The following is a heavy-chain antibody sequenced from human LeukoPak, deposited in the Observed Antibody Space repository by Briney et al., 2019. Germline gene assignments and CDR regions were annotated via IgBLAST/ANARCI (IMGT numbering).Heavy chain of an antibody. Sequence: KSGGSLRLSCAASGFTFSSYGMGWVRQAPGKGLEWVSTISITDGDTYYADSVKGRFTISRDNSKNTLYLQMNSLRAEDTAVYYCAKIAAAGPISDDYWGQGTLVTVSS. CDR3: AKIAAAGPISDDY. CDR1: GFTFSSYG. V-gene: IGHV3-23*01. D-gene: IGHD6-13*01. J-gene: IGHJ4*02. CDR2: ISITDGDT.